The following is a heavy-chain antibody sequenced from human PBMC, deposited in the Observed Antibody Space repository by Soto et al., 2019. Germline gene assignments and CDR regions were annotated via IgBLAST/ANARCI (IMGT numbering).Heavy chain of an antibody. CDR2: INHSGST. CDR1: GGSFSGYY. V-gene: IGHV4-34*01. Sequence: TSETLSLTCAVYGGSFSGYYWTWIRQPPGTGLEWIGEINHSGSTNYNPSLKSRVTISVDTSKNQFSLKLTSVTAADTAVYYCARDKITGLFDCWGQGTQVTVSS. CDR3: ARDKITGLFDC. J-gene: IGHJ4*02. D-gene: IGHD2-8*02.